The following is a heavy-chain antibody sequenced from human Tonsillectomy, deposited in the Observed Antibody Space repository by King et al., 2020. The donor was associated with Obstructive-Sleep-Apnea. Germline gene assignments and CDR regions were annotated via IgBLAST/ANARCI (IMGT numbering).Heavy chain of an antibody. CDR1: GYSFTSYW. CDR3: ASSVYYDTTGYSPYYFDY. CDR2: IYPGDSDT. Sequence: QLVQSGAEVKKPGESLKISCKGSGYSFTSYWIGWVRQMPEKGLEWMGIIYPGDSDTRYSPSFQGQVTFSADKSISTAYLQWSSLKASDTAMYYCASSVYYDTTGYSPYYFDYWGQGTLVTVSS. V-gene: IGHV5-51*01. D-gene: IGHD3-22*01. J-gene: IGHJ4*02.